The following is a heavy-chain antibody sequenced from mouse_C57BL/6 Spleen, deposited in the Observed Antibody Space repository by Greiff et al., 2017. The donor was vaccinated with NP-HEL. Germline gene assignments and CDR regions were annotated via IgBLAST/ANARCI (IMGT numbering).Heavy chain of an antibody. CDR2: INPSTGGT. CDR1: GYSFTGYY. J-gene: IGHJ3*01. D-gene: IGHD3-1*01. V-gene: IGHV1-42*01. Sequence: EMQLQESGPELVKPGASVKISCKASGYSFTGYYMNWVKQSPEKSLEWIGEINPSTGGTTYNQKFKAKATLTVDKSSSTAYMQLKSLTSEDSAVYYCARRIGDWFAYWGQGTLVTVSA. CDR3: ARRIGDWFAY.